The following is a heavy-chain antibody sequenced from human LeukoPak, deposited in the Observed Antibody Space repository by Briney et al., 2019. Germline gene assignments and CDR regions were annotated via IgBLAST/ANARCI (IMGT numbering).Heavy chain of an antibody. J-gene: IGHJ4*02. Sequence: PSETLSLTCTVSGGSISSYYWSWIRQSPGKGLEWIGQIYNSGSTNYNSSLKSRVTLSIDTSKNQFSLKLSSVTAADTAVYYCARHGEPLVGATCYFDYWGQGTLVTVSS. CDR2: IYNSGST. V-gene: IGHV4-59*08. CDR3: ARHGEPLVGATCYFDY. CDR1: GGSISSYY. D-gene: IGHD1-26*01.